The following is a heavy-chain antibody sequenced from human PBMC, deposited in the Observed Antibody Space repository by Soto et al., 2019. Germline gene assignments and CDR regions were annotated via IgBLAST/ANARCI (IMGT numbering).Heavy chain of an antibody. CDR1: GFTFSSYG. CDR3: ARTLPTVYYFDY. D-gene: IGHD1-1*01. V-gene: IGHV3-33*01. J-gene: IGHJ4*02. Sequence: GGSLRLSCAASGFTFSSYGMHWVRQAPGKGLEWVAVIWYDGSNKYYADSVKGRFTISRDNSKNTLYLQMNSLRAEDTAVYCCARTLPTVYYFDYWGQGTLVTVSS. CDR2: IWYDGSNK.